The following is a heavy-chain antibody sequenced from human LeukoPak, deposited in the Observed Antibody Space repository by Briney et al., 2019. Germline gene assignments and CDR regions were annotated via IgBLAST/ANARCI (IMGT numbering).Heavy chain of an antibody. CDR2: IYTSGST. J-gene: IGHJ4*02. Sequence: SETLSLTCTVSGGSISSGSYYWSWIRQLAGKGLEWIGRIYTSGSTNYNPSLKSRVTISVDTSKNQFSLKLSSVTAADTAVYYCARERGIAAALYYFDYWGQGTLVTVSS. V-gene: IGHV4-61*02. D-gene: IGHD6-13*01. CDR3: ARERGIAAALYYFDY. CDR1: GGSISSGSYY.